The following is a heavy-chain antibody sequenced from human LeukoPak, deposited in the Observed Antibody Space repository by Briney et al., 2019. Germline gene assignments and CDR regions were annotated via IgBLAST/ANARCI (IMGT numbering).Heavy chain of an antibody. J-gene: IGHJ4*02. CDR3: ARDSDRWYFDY. CDR1: GFTFDDYT. Sequence: GGSLRLSCAASGFTFDDYTMHWVRQAPGKGLEWVSLISWDGGSTYYADSVKGRFTISRDNAKNSLYLQMNSLRAEDTAVYYCARDSDRWYFDYWGQGTLVTVSS. CDR2: ISWDGGST. D-gene: IGHD4-23*01. V-gene: IGHV3-43*01.